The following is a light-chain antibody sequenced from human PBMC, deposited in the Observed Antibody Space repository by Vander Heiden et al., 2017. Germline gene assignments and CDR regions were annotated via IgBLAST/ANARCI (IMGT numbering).Light chain of an antibody. CDR2: DKS. CDR1: SLSSYY. Sequence: SSELTQDPAVSVALGQTVRITCQGDSLSSYYASWYQQKPGQAPVLVIYDKSNRPSGIPDRFSGSSSGNTASLTITGAQAEDEADYYCNSRDSSGNHQVFGTGTKVTVL. J-gene: IGLJ1*01. CDR3: NSRDSSGNHQV. V-gene: IGLV3-19*01.